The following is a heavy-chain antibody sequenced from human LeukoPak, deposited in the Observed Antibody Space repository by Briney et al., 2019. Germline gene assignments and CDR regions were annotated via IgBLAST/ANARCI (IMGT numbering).Heavy chain of an antibody. Sequence: PGGSLRLSCAASGFTVSSNYMSWVRQAPGKGLEWVSVIYSGGSTYYADSVKGRFTISRDNSKNTLYLQMNSLRAEDTAVYYCARDRGYSYGYELYYWGQGTLVTGSS. CDR3: ARDRGYSYGYELYY. D-gene: IGHD5-18*01. CDR1: GFTVSSNY. J-gene: IGHJ4*02. V-gene: IGHV3-53*01. CDR2: IYSGGST.